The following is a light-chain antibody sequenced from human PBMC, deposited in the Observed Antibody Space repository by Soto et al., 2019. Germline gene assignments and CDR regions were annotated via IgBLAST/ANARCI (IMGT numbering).Light chain of an antibody. J-gene: IGKJ4*01. V-gene: IGKV3-20*01. CDR1: QSVNNNY. CDR3: QQYGSAPLT. Sequence: ETVLTQSPGTLSLSPGERATLSCRASQSVNNNYLAWYQQKPGQAPRLLIYGASRRATGIPDRFSGSGSGTDVTLTISRMEPEDFAVYSCQQYGSAPLTFGGGTKVEIK. CDR2: GAS.